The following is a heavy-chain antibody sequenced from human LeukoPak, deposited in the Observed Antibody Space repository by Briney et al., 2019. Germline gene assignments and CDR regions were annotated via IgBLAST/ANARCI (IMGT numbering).Heavy chain of an antibody. V-gene: IGHV3-7*03. D-gene: IGHD1-14*01. CDR2: IKQDGSET. Sequence: GGSLRLSCVASGFTFSNFWMSWVRQAPGKGLGWVANIKQDGSETYHVDSVKGRFTISRDNAKNSLYLQMNSLRADGTAVYYCAKPDGPDYWGQGTLVTVSS. CDR1: GFTFSNFW. CDR3: AKPDGPDY. J-gene: IGHJ4*02.